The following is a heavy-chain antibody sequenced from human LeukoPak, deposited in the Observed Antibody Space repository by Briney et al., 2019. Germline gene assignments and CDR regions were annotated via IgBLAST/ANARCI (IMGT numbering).Heavy chain of an antibody. D-gene: IGHD5-18*01. CDR3: ARDRGYRYGQFDY. CDR2: ISSNIITT. J-gene: IGHJ4*02. CDR1: GFTFSNYC. V-gene: IGHV3-48*02. Sequence: GGSLRLSCAASGFTFSNYCINWVRQAPGKGLEWVSFISSNIITTNYADSVKGRFTISRDNAKNSVYLQMNSLRDEDTAVYYCARDRGYRYGQFDYWGQGTLVTVSS.